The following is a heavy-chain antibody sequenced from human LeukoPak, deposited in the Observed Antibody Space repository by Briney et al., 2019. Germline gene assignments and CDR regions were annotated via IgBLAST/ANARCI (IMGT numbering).Heavy chain of an antibody. V-gene: IGHV1-2*02. CDR1: GYTLTGYY. CDR2: INPNSGGT. D-gene: IGHD5-24*01. CDR3: ARVGGEMATLAFDI. J-gene: IGHJ3*02. Sequence: ASVKVSCKASGYTLTGYYMHWVRQAPGQGLEWMGWINPNSGGTNYAQKLQGRVTMTTDTSTSTAYMELRSLRSDDTAVYYCARVGGEMATLAFDIWGQGTMVTVSS.